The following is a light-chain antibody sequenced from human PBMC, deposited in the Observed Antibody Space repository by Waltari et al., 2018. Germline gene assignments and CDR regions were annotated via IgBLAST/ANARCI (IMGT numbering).Light chain of an antibody. CDR1: QSISKY. V-gene: IGKV3-20*01. CDR2: AAS. CDR3: QYHVRLPAT. J-gene: IGKJ1*01. Sequence: EIVLTQSLGTLSLSPGERATHSCRASQSISKYLAWYQQRPGQAPRLLIYAASNRATGIPDRFSGGGSGTDFSLTISRLEPEDFAVYYCQYHVRLPATFGQGTKVEIK.